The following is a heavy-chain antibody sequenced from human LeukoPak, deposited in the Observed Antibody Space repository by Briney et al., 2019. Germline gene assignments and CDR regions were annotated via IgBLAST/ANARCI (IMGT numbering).Heavy chain of an antibody. V-gene: IGHV3-48*03. CDR1: GFTFSSYE. J-gene: IGHJ5*02. Sequence: GGSLRLSCAASGFTFSSYEMNWVRQAPGKGLEWVSYISSSGSTIYYADSVKGRFTISRDNAKNSLYLQMNSLRAEDTAVYYCARDRTYYDILTGYYKVNWFDPWGQGTLVTVSS. CDR2: ISSSGSTI. D-gene: IGHD3-9*01. CDR3: ARDRTYYDILTGYYKVNWFDP.